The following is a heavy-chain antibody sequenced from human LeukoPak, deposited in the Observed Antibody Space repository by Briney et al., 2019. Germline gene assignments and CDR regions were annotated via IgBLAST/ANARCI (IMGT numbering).Heavy chain of an antibody. J-gene: IGHJ4*02. CDR3: AKSRATPNDY. D-gene: IGHD1-26*01. CDR2: ISSSGSTI. CDR1: GFTFSSYE. V-gene: IGHV3-48*03. Sequence: PGGSLRLSCAASGFTFSSYEMNWVRQAPGKGLEWVSYISSSGSTIYYADSVKGRFTISRDNAKNSLYLQMNSPRAEDTAVYYCAKSRATPNDYWGQGTLVTVSS.